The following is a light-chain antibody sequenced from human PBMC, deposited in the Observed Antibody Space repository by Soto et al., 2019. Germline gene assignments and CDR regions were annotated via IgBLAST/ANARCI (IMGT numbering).Light chain of an antibody. CDR1: QSVSSSY. J-gene: IGKJ3*01. CDR2: GAF. Sequence: EILLTQSPGTLALPPLERAQIPSSASQSVSSSYLAWYQQKPGQAPRLLIYGAFTRATGITARFSGSGSGTEFTLTISSLQSEDFAVYYCTQSNNWPRPFGHVTKLDLK. CDR3: TQSNNWPRP. V-gene: IGKV3-15*01.